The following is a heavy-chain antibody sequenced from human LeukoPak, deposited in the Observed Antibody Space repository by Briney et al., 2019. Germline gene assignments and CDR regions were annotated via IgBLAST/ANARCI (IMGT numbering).Heavy chain of an antibody. D-gene: IGHD2-15*01. CDR2: INHSGNT. Sequence: SETLSLTCAVYGGSFSGYSWNWIRQFPGKGLEWIGEINHSGNTNYNPSLKSRVTISVDTSKNQFSLKLSSVTAADTAVYYCARHPSGGSGQIDYWGQGTLVTVSS. J-gene: IGHJ4*02. V-gene: IGHV4-34*01. CDR3: ARHPSGGSGQIDY. CDR1: GGSFSGYS.